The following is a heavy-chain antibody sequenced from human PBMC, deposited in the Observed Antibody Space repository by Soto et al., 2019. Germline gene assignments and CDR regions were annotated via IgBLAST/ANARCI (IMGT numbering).Heavy chain of an antibody. CDR2: IYPGDSDT. CDR3: ARLGYFIRTSCYDNSADY. J-gene: IGHJ4*02. CDR1: GYSFTSYW. Sequence: PVESLKISCKGSGYSFTSYWIGWVLQMPGKGLEWMGIIYPGDSDTRYSPSFQGQVTISADKSISTAYLQWSSLKASDTAMYYCARLGYFIRTSCYDNSADYSGQGTLDIVSS. V-gene: IGHV5-51*01. D-gene: IGHD2-2*01.